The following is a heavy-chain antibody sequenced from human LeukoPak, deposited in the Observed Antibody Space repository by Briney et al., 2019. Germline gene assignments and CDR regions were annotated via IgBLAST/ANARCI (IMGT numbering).Heavy chain of an antibody. J-gene: IGHJ4*02. V-gene: IGHV3-74*01. CDR2: TNTDGSTI. D-gene: IGHD6-19*01. CDR3: VRGSDWYYFDF. CDR1: GFAFRASY. Sequence: GGSLRLSCAASGFAFRASYMHWVRQVPGQGLVWVSRTNTDGSTIVYANSVKGRFTMSRDNAKNTLYLQMNSLRAEDTAIYYCVRGSDWYYFDFWGQGILVTVSS.